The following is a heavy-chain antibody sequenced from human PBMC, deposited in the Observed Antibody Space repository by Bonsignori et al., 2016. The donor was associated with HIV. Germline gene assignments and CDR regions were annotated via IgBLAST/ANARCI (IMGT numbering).Heavy chain of an antibody. Sequence: WIRQPPGKGLEWVAVIWYDGSNKYYADSVKGRFTISRDNSKNTLYLQMNSLRAEDTAVYYCAKDASHQSSAKWELPLDYWGQGTLVTVSS. J-gene: IGHJ4*02. CDR2: IWYDGSNK. V-gene: IGHV3-33*06. D-gene: IGHD1-26*01. CDR3: AKDASHQSSAKWELPLDY.